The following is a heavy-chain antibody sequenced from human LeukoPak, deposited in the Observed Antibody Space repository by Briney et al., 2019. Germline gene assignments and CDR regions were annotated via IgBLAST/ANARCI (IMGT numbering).Heavy chain of an antibody. V-gene: IGHV3-30*19. CDR2: ISYDGSNK. CDR3: ASPRAGEYYDSSGYFDY. J-gene: IGHJ4*02. D-gene: IGHD3-22*01. CDR1: GFTFSSYG. Sequence: GGSLRLSCAASGFTFSSYGMHWVRQAPGKGLEWVAVISYDGSNKYYADSVKGRFTISRDNSKNTLYLQMNSLRAEDTAVYYCASPRAGEYYDSSGYFDYWGQGTLVTVSS.